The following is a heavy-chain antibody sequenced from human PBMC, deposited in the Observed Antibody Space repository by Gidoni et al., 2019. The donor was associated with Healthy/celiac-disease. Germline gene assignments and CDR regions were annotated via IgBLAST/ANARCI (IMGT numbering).Heavy chain of an antibody. V-gene: IGHV2-5*02. CDR1: GFSLSTRGVG. Sequence: QLTLKESGPTLVKPTQTLTLPCTFSGFSLSTRGVGVGWIRQPPGKALEWLALIYWDDDKRYSPSLKSRLTITKDTSKNQVVLTMTNMDPVDTATYYCAHRSGKGELLGGWGQGTLVTVSS. J-gene: IGHJ4*02. D-gene: IGHD1-26*01. CDR2: IYWDDDK. CDR3: AHRSGKGELLGG.